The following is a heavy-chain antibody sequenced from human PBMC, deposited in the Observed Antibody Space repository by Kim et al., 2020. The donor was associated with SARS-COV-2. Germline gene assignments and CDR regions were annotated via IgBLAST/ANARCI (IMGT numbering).Heavy chain of an antibody. Sequence: GGSLRLSCAASGFTFSNAWMSWVRQAPGKGLEWVGRIKSKTDGGTTDYAAPVKGRFTISRDDSKNTLYLQMNSRKTEDTAVYYCTTGSFRARGYSDYWGQGTLVTVSS. J-gene: IGHJ4*02. CDR1: GFTFSNAW. V-gene: IGHV3-15*01. CDR2: IKSKTDGGTT. D-gene: IGHD1-26*01. CDR3: TTGSFRARGYSDY.